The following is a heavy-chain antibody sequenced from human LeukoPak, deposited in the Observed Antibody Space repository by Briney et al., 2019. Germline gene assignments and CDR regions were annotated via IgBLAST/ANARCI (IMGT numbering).Heavy chain of an antibody. CDR2: ISSSGSTI. J-gene: IGHJ4*02. CDR3: ARPDDYGDYFDY. D-gene: IGHD4-17*01. CDR1: GFTFSTYE. V-gene: IGHV3-48*03. Sequence: GGSLRLSCAASGFTFSTYEMNWVRQAPGKGLEWVSYISSSGSTIYYADSVKGRFTISRDNAKNSLYLQMNSLRAEDTAVYYCARPDDYGDYFDYWGQGTLVTVSS.